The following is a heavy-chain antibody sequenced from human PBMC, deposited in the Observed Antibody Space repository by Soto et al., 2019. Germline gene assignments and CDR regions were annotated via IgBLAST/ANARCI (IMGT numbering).Heavy chain of an antibody. Sequence: QVQLVQSGAEVKKPGSSVKVSCKASGGTFSSYAISWVRQAPGQGLEWMGGIIPIFGTANYAQKFQGRVTITADESTSTAYMELSCLRSEDTAVYYCARKGDYYDSSGSQINYYYYGMDVWGQGTTVTVSS. CDR1: GGTFSSYA. CDR3: ARKGDYYDSSGSQINYYYYGMDV. J-gene: IGHJ6*02. CDR2: IIPIFGTA. D-gene: IGHD3-22*01. V-gene: IGHV1-69*01.